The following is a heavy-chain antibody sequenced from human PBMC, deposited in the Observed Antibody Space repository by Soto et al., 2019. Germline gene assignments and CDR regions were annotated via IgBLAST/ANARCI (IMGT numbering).Heavy chain of an antibody. V-gene: IGHV5-51*01. Sequence: GESLKISCQGSGYSFTTYWLGWVRPVPGKGLEWMGIIYPGDSDTRYSPSFQGQVTISADKSISAAYLQWSSLKASDTAMYFCARRRGLVGSFDYWGRGTLVTVSS. D-gene: IGHD3-9*01. CDR2: IYPGDSDT. CDR3: ARRRGLVGSFDY. J-gene: IGHJ4*02. CDR1: GYSFTTYW.